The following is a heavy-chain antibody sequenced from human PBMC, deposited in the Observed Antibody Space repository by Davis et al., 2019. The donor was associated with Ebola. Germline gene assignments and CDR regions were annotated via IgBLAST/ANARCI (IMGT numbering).Heavy chain of an antibody. D-gene: IGHD2-2*01. CDR3: TRGRMGLGYCSSTSCPNFDY. J-gene: IGHJ4*02. CDR2: FRSKAYGGTT. V-gene: IGHV3-49*03. Sequence: PGGSLRLSCTASGFTFGDYAMSWFRQAPGKGLEWVGFFRSKAYGGTTEYAASVKGRFTISRDDSKSIAYLQMNSLKTEDTAVYYCTRGRMGLGYCSSTSCPNFDYWGQGTLVTVSS. CDR1: GFTFGDYA.